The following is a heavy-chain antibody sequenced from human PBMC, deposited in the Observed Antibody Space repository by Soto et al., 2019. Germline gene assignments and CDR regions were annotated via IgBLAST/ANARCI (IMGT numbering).Heavy chain of an antibody. V-gene: IGHV1-18*01. Sequence: WXSVKVSCKASCYTFTSYGISWVRQAPGQGLEWMGWISAYNGNTNYAQKLQGRVTMTTDTSTSTAYMELRSLRSDDTAVYYCARLDGDYVLDYWGQGTLVTVSS. D-gene: IGHD4-17*01. CDR2: ISAYNGNT. J-gene: IGHJ4*02. CDR3: ARLDGDYVLDY. CDR1: CYTFTSYG.